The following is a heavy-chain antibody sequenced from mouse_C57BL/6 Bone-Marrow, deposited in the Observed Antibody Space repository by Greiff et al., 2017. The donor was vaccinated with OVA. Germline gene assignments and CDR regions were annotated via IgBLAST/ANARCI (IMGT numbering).Heavy chain of an antibody. J-gene: IGHJ2*01. CDR2: IDPETGGT. D-gene: IGHD1-1*01. CDR1: GYTFTDYE. CDR3: TDGSSY. V-gene: IGHV1-15*01. Sequence: VQLQQSGAELVRPGASVTLSCKASGYTFTDYEMHWVKQTPVHGLEWIGAIDPETGGTAYNQKFKGKAILAADKSSSAAYMELRSLTSEDSAVYYCTDGSSYWGQGTTLTVSS.